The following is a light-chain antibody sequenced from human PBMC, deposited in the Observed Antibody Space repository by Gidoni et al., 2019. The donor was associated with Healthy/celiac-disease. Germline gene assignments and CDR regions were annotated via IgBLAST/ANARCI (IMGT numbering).Light chain of an antibody. J-gene: IGKJ3*01. CDR1: QSVSSY. CDR3: QQGSNWPPVFT. CDR2: DAS. Sequence: IVLTQSPATLSLSPGERATLSCRASQSVSSYLAWYQQKPGQAPRLLISDASNRATGIPARFSGSGSGTDFTRTSSSLEPEDFAVYYCQQGSNWPPVFTFGPGTKVDIK. V-gene: IGKV3-11*01.